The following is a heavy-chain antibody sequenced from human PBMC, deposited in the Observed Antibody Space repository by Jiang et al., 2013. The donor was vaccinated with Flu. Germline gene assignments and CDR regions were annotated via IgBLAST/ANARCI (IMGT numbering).Heavy chain of an antibody. J-gene: IGHJ6*02. CDR2: IYHSGST. V-gene: IGHV4-4*02. Sequence: GPGLVKPSGTLSLTCAVSGGSISSSNWWSWVRQPPGKGLEWIGEIYHSGSTNYNPSLKSRVTISVDKSKNQFSLKLSSVTAADTAVHYCAREGAYYYGSGSYLNGMDVWGQGTTVTVSS. CDR3: AREGAYYYGSGSYLNGMDV. CDR1: GGSISSSNW. D-gene: IGHD3-10*01.